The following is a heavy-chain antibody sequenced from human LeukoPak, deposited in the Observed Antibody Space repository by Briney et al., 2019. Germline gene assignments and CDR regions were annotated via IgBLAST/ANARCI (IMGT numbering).Heavy chain of an antibody. D-gene: IGHD3-16*01. Sequence: PSETLSLTCSVSGGSISGYYWTWVRQPPGKGLEWIGQIHYSGRADYNPPLKSRFTMSVDTSRNQISLKLSSVSAADTAIYYCVRFGVNYDMDVWGQGTTVTVFS. CDR1: GGSISGYY. V-gene: IGHV4-59*12. CDR3: VRFGVNYDMDV. CDR2: IHYSGRA. J-gene: IGHJ6*02.